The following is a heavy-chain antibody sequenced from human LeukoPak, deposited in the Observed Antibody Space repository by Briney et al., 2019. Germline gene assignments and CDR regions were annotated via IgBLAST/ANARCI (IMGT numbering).Heavy chain of an antibody. CDR1: GGSISSYC. CDR2: IYYSGST. J-gene: IGHJ6*03. V-gene: IGHV4-59*01. Sequence: SETLSPTCTVSGGSISSYCWSWIRQPPGKGLEWIGYIYYSGSTNYNPSLKSQVTISVDTSKNQFSLKLSSVTAADTAVYYCARNGHSSSWYEFYYYYMDVWGKGTTVTISS. CDR3: ARNGHSSSWYEFYYYYMDV. D-gene: IGHD6-13*01.